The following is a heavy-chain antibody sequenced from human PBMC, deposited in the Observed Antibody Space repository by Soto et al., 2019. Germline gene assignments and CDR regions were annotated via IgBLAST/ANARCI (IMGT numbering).Heavy chain of an antibody. CDR2: IVGGSGHI. CDR3: AARSGYYPSYYYVDV. V-gene: IGHV1-58*02. D-gene: IGHD3-3*01. Sequence: QMRLVQSGPEVKKPGTSVKVSCKASGFTFTSSAIQWVRQARGQRLEWIGWIVGGSGHIKYAQKFQERVTITRDMSATTAYMELSSLRSADTAVDYCAARSGYYPSYYYVDVWGKGTTVTVSS. J-gene: IGHJ6*03. CDR1: GFTFTSSA.